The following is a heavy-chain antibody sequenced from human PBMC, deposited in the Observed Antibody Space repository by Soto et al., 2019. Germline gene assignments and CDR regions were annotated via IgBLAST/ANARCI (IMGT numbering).Heavy chain of an antibody. V-gene: IGHV1-3*01. Sequence: QVQLVQSGAEVKKPGASVKVSCKASGYTFTSYAMHWVRQAPGQRLEWMGWINAGNGNTKYSQKFQGRVTITRDTSASTAYMELSSLRSEDTAVYYCAREGESSTTVITHPYYYYYYGMDVWGQGTTVTVSS. CDR3: AREGESSTTVITHPYYYYYYGMDV. CDR2: INAGNGNT. D-gene: IGHD4-17*01. CDR1: GYTFTSYA. J-gene: IGHJ6*02.